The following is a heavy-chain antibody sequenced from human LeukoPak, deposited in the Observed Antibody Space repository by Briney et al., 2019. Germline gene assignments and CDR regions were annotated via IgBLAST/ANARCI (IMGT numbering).Heavy chain of an antibody. J-gene: IGHJ6*02. Sequence: GGSLRLSCAASGFTFSSYTMSWVRQAPGKGLEWVSTITTSDGNTYYADSVKGRFTISRDTAKNSLYLQINSLRDEDTAVYYCARASSGYGSYYYFYGMDVWGQGTTVTVSS. CDR3: ARASSGYGSYYYFYGMDV. CDR1: GFTFSSYT. D-gene: IGHD3-22*01. CDR2: ITTSDGNT. V-gene: IGHV3-23*01.